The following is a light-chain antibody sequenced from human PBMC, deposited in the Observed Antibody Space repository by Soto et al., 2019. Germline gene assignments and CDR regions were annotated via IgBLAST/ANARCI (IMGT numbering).Light chain of an antibody. Sequence: QSVLTQPPSASGTLVQRVTISCSGSSSNIGSNTVNWYQQLPGSAPKVLIYSNHQRPSGVPDRFYGSKSGTSASLAISGLQSEDEADYYCAAWDDSLWVFGGGTQLTVL. CDR2: SNH. J-gene: IGLJ3*02. V-gene: IGLV1-44*01. CDR1: SSNIGSNT. CDR3: AAWDDSLWV.